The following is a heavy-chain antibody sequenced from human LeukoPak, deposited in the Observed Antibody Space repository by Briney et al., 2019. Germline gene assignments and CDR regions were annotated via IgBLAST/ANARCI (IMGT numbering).Heavy chain of an antibody. Sequence: GSLRLSCAASDFSFITYAMSWVRQPPGKGLEWIGSIYYSGSTSYNPSLKSRVTISVDTSKNQFSLKVRSVTAADTAVYYCARLFGSWYWYFDLWGRGTLVTVSS. V-gene: IGHV4-39*01. D-gene: IGHD6-13*01. CDR3: ARLFGSWYWYFDL. J-gene: IGHJ2*01. CDR1: DFSFITYA. CDR2: IYYSGST.